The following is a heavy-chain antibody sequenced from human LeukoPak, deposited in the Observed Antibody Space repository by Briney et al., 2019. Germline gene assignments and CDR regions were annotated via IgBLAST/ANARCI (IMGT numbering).Heavy chain of an antibody. CDR1: GGSISSSSYY. J-gene: IGHJ4*02. CDR2: IYYSGST. CDR3: ARQTASVGATSDY. Sequence: SETLSLTCTVSGGSISSSSYYWGWIRRPPGKGLEWIGSIYYSGSTYYNPSLKSRVTISVDTSKNQFSLKLSSVTAADTAVYYCARQTASVGATSDYWGQGTLVTVSS. D-gene: IGHD1-26*01. V-gene: IGHV4-39*01.